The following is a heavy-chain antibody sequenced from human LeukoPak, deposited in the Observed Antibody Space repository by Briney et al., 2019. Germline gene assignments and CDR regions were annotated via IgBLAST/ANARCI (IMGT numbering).Heavy chain of an antibody. CDR1: GFTFSSYW. Sequence: GGSLRLSCAATGFTFSSYWMSWVRQAPGKGLEWVANIHKDGSAQYYVDSVKGRFTISRGNAKNSLYLQMNSLRAEDTAVYYCAREGVVGATANHYNYWDLGSLVTVSS. CDR3: AREGVVGATANHYNY. D-gene: IGHD1-26*01. CDR2: IHKDGSAQ. V-gene: IGHV3-7*01. J-gene: IGHJ4*02.